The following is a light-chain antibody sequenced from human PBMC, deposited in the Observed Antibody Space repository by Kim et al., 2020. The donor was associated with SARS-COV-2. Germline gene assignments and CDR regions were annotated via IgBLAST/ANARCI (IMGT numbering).Light chain of an antibody. CDR2: YKSDSDK. J-gene: IGLJ3*02. V-gene: IGLV5-45*01. Sequence: CTLRSELNVGPYRIYWYQQKPGSPPQYLLRYKSDSDKQQASGVPSRFSGSKDPSANAGILLISGVQSEDEADYYCVIWHSSTSLVFGGGTQLTVL. CDR1: SELNVGPYR. CDR3: VIWHSSTSLV.